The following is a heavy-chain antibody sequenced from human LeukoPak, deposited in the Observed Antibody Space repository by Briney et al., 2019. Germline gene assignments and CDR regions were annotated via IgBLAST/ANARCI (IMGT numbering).Heavy chain of an antibody. V-gene: IGHV4-59*08. CDR2: IYYSGST. Sequence: SETLSLTCTVSGGSISSYYWSWIRQPPGKGLEWIGYIYYSGSTNYNPSLKSRLTISVDTSKNQFSLKLSSVTAADTAVYYCARLHQDDFWSGYRNWFDPWGQGTLVTVSS. CDR1: GGSISSYY. D-gene: IGHD3-3*01. CDR3: ARLHQDDFWSGYRNWFDP. J-gene: IGHJ5*02.